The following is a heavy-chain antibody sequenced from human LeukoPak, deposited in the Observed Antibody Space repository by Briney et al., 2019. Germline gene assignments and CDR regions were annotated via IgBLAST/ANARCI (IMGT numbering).Heavy chain of an antibody. J-gene: IGHJ3*02. Sequence: SSETLSLTCTVSGGSISSGDYYWSWIRQPPGKGLEWIGYIYYSGSTYYNPSLKSRVTISVDTSKNQFSLKLSSVTAADTAVYYCASANPNIVVVPAARNDAFDIWGQGTMVTVSS. CDR3: ASANPNIVVVPAARNDAFDI. CDR1: GGSISSGDYY. V-gene: IGHV4-30-4*08. D-gene: IGHD2-2*01. CDR2: IYYSGST.